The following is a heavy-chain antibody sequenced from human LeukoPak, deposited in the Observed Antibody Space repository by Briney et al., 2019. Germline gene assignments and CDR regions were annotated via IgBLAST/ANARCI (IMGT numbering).Heavy chain of an antibody. CDR2: ISYDGSNK. CDR1: GFTFSSYA. J-gene: IGHJ5*02. D-gene: IGHD2-15*01. CDR3: ARDSYCSGGSCYGTIWFDP. V-gene: IGHV3-30-3*01. Sequence: GRSLRLSCAASGFTFSSYAMHWVRQAPGKGLEWVAVISYDGSNKYYADSVKGRFTISRDNSKNTLYLQKNSLRAEDTAVYYCARDSYCSGGSCYGTIWFDPWGQGTLVTVSS.